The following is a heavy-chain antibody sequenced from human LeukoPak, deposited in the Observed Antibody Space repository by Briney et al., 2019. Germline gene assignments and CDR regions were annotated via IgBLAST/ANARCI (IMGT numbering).Heavy chain of an antibody. Sequence: SETLSLTCTVSGGSISSTSYYWGWIRQPPGKELEWIGTIYYSGSTFYNPSLKSRVTISADTSKNRFSLKLSSVTAADTAVYYCARQARELLLNYWGQGTLVTVSS. CDR2: IYYSGST. J-gene: IGHJ4*02. CDR3: ARQARELLLNY. CDR1: GGSISSTSYY. D-gene: IGHD1-26*01. V-gene: IGHV4-39*01.